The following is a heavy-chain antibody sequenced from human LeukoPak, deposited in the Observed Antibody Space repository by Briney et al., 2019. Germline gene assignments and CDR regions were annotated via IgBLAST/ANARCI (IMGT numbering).Heavy chain of an antibody. D-gene: IGHD4-23*01. V-gene: IGHV6-1*01. CDR2: TYYRSKWFN. CDR1: GDSVSSNSAA. Sequence: SQTLSLTCAISGDSVSSNSAAWNWIWQSPSRGLEWLGRTYYRSKWFNDYAVSLKSRITINPDTSKNQFSLQLNSVTPEDTAVYYCARVTQRRLDYWGQGTLVTVSS. CDR3: ARVTQRRLDY. J-gene: IGHJ4*02.